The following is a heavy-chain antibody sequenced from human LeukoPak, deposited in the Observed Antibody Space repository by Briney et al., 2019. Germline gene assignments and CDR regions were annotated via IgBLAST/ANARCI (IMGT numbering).Heavy chain of an antibody. J-gene: IGHJ6*03. Sequence: GGSLRLSCAASRFTFSSYGIHWVRQVPGKGLEWGAYIQYDGSNEQYADSVKGRFSISRDSSKNILYLQMNSLRAEDTAVYYCAKDRCSNGVGCYYYYMDIWGKGTTVTISS. D-gene: IGHD2-8*01. V-gene: IGHV3-30*02. CDR2: IQYDGSNE. CDR1: RFTFSSYG. CDR3: AKDRCSNGVGCYYYYMDI.